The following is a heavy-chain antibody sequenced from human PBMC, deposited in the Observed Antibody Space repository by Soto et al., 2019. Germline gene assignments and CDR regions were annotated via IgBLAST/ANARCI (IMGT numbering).Heavy chain of an antibody. CDR2: ISYTGTT. Sequence: SETLSLTCTVSGSSISDEYHWTWIRQSPAKGLEWIGYISYTGTTYYNPSLKSRVTISGDTSKNQFSLRMASVTAADTAVYYCARQPRVTTTRTFFDSWGQGSLVX. J-gene: IGHJ4*02. V-gene: IGHV4-30-4*01. CDR3: ARQPRVTTTRTFFDS. CDR1: GSSISDEYH. D-gene: IGHD4-17*01.